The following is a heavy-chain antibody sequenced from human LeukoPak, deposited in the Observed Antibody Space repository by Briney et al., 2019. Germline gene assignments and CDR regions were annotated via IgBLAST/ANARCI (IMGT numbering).Heavy chain of an antibody. J-gene: IGHJ5*02. Sequence: GGSLRLSCAASGFTFDDYGMSWVRQVPGKGLEWVSGINWNGGITGYVDSVKGRFTISRDNAKNSLYLQMNSLRAEDTAVYYCAGQSRLGYCSGGSCYSQPFDPWGQGTLVTVSS. CDR1: GFTFDDYG. CDR2: INWNGGIT. D-gene: IGHD2-15*01. CDR3: AGQSRLGYCSGGSCYSQPFDP. V-gene: IGHV3-20*04.